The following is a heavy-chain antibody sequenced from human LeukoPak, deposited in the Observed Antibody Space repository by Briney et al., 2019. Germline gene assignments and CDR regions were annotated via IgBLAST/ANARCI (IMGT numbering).Heavy chain of an antibody. CDR3: AKASYSSSWYGDYFDY. J-gene: IGHJ4*02. V-gene: IGHV3-9*03. D-gene: IGHD6-13*01. Sequence: GGSLRLSCAASGFIFDDYAMHWVRQAPGKGLEWVSGISWNSGSIGYADSVKGRFTISRDNAKNSLYLQMNSLRAEDMALYYCAKASYSSSWYGDYFDYWGQGTLVTVSS. CDR1: GFIFDDYA. CDR2: ISWNSGSI.